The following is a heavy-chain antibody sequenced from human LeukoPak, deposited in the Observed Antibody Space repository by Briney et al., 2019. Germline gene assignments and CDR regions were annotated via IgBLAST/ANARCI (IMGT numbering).Heavy chain of an antibody. CDR2: IYYSGST. D-gene: IGHD3-10*01. CDR1: GGSISSYY. V-gene: IGHV4-59*01. CDR3: AKDQFAFRGVSDY. J-gene: IGHJ4*02. Sequence: SETLSLTCTVSGGSISSYYWSWIRQPPGKGLEWIGYIYYSGSTNYNPSLKSRVTISVDTSKNQFSLKLSSVTAADTAVYYCAKDQFAFRGVSDYWGQGTLVTVSS.